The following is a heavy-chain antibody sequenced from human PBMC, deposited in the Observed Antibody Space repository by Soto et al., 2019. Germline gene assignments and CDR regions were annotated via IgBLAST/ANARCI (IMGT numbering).Heavy chain of an antibody. V-gene: IGHV1-8*01. D-gene: IGHD3-16*02. CDR2: MNPNSGNT. Sequence: QVQLVQSGAEVKKPGASVKVSCKASGYTFTSYDINWVRQATGQGLEWMGWMNPNSGNTGYAQKFQGRVTMTRNTSISTAYMELSSLRSEDTAVYYCARSVGGDDYVWGSYRYNEYYFDYWGQGTLVTVSS. CDR1: GYTFTSYD. CDR3: ARSVGGDDYVWGSYRYNEYYFDY. J-gene: IGHJ4*02.